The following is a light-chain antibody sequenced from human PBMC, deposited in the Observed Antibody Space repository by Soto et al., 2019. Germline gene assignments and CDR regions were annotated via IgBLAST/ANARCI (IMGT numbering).Light chain of an antibody. CDR2: EDN. J-gene: IGLJ3*02. CDR1: SGSIASNY. Sequence: NFMLTQPHSASESPGKTVTISCTRSSGSIASNYVQWYQQRPGSAPTTVIYEDNQRPSGVPDRFSGSIDSSSNSASLTISGLKTEDEADYYCQSYDSSNQGVFGGGTKVTVL. CDR3: QSYDSSNQGV. V-gene: IGLV6-57*03.